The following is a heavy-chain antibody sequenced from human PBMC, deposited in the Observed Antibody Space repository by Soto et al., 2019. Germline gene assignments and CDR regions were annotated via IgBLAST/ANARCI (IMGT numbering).Heavy chain of an antibody. CDR1: GYTITSYG. CDR2: ISAYNGNT. Sequence: ASVKVACKASGYTITSYGISLVRQAPGQGLEWMGWISAYNGNTNYAQKLQGRVTMTTDTSTSTAYMELRSLRSDDTAVYYCARDTRSALDYWGQGTLVTVSS. CDR3: ARDTRSALDY. V-gene: IGHV1-18*01. J-gene: IGHJ4*02.